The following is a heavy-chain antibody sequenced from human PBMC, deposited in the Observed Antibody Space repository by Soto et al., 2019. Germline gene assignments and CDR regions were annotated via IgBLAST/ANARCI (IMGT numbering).Heavy chain of an antibody. CDR2: IYWNDDK. V-gene: IGHV2-5*01. J-gene: IGHJ4*02. Sequence: SGPTLVNPTQTLTLTRTFSGFSLSTSGVGVGWIRQPPGKALEWLALIYWNDDKRYSPSLKSRLTITKDTSKNQVVLTMTNMDPVDTATYYCAHSPAPRITMIVVVPWYFDYWGQGTLVTVSS. CDR3: AHSPAPRITMIVVVPWYFDY. D-gene: IGHD3-22*01. CDR1: GFSLSTSGVG.